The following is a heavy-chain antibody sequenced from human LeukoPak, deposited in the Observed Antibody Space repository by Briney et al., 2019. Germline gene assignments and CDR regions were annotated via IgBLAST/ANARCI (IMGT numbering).Heavy chain of an antibody. D-gene: IGHD3-10*01. CDR3: AKDYYYGSGSYYSPTWFDP. J-gene: IGHJ5*02. CDR1: GFTFSSYG. V-gene: IGHV3-33*06. Sequence: GGSLRLSCAASGFTFSSYGMHWVRQAPGKGLEWVAVIWYDGSNKYYADSVKGRFTISRDNSKNTLYLQMNSLRAEGTAVYYCAKDYYYGSGSYYSPTWFDPWGQGTLVTVSS. CDR2: IWYDGSNK.